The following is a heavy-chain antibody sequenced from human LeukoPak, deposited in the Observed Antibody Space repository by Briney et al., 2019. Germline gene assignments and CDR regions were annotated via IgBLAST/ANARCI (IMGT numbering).Heavy chain of an antibody. J-gene: IGHJ1*01. CDR1: GGTFSSFA. Sequence: SVTVSCKASGGTFSSFALNWVRQAPGQGLEWMGGIIPTFGTATSAQKFQGRVTITADESTSTAYMELSSLRSEDTAVYYCARWTHGSGAGFFLYWGQGTLVTVSS. CDR2: IIPTFGTA. D-gene: IGHD3-10*01. CDR3: ARWTHGSGAGFFLY. V-gene: IGHV1-69*13.